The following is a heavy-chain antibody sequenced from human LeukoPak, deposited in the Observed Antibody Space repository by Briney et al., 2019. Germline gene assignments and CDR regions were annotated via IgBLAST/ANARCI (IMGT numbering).Heavy chain of an antibody. V-gene: IGHV4-34*01. D-gene: IGHD4-17*01. CDR2: INHSGST. J-gene: IGHJ4*02. CDR3: ARGKGTVTTH. Sequence: SETLSLTCAVYGGSFSGYYWSWIRQPPGKGLEWIGEINHSGSTNYNPSLKSRVTISVDTSKNQFSLKLSSVTAADTAVYYCARGKGTVTTHWGQGTLVTVSS. CDR1: GGSFSGYY.